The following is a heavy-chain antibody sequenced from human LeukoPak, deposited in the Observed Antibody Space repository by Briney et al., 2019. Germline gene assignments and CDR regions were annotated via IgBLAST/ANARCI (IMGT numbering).Heavy chain of an antibody. CDR1: GYTFTAYY. CDR2: INPNSGDT. CDR3: ARVDSGHDYGPS. Sequence: GASVKVSCRASGYTFTAYYMHWVRQVPGQGLEWMGRINPNSGDTDYAQKFQGRVIMTRDTSISTAYMEVSRLRFDDTAVYYCARVDSGHDYGPSWGQGTTVTVSS. V-gene: IGHV1-2*06. D-gene: IGHD5-12*01. J-gene: IGHJ3*01.